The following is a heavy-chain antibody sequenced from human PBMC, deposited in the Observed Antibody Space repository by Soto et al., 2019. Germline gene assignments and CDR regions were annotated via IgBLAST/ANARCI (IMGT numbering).Heavy chain of an antibody. CDR3: ARDRGINWNPTGAFDI. V-gene: IGHV1-46*01. CDR1: GYTFTSYY. J-gene: IGHJ3*02. Sequence: QVQLVQSGAEVKKPGASVKVSCKASGYTFTSYYMHWVRQAPGQGLEWMGIINPSGGSTSYAQKFQGRVTMTRDTSTSTVYMELSSLRSEDTAVYYCARDRGINWNPTGAFDIWGQGTMVTVSS. D-gene: IGHD1-1*01. CDR2: INPSGGST.